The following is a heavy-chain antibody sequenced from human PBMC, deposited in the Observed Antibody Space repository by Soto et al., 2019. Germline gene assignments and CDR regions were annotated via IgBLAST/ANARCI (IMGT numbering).Heavy chain of an antibody. CDR3: ARQAWTRLDC. D-gene: IGHD2-2*01. CDR2: SFHSGST. CDR1: GXSLSSRGW. J-gene: IGHJ4*02. Sequence: XTLSLPCADSGXSLSSRGWWVWVLQPPGKGLEWIGESFHSGSTNYNPSLKSRATMSVDKSTNQFSLNLTSVTAEDTALYYCARQAWTRLDCWGQGTLVTVSA. V-gene: IGHV4-4*02.